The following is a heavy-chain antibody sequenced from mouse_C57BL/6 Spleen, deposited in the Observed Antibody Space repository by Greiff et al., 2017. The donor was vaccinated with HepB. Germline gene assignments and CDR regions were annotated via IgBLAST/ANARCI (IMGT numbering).Heavy chain of an antibody. J-gene: IGHJ4*01. CDR1: GYTFTSYW. CDR3: ARSGYNSSGYENYAMDY. D-gene: IGHD3-2*02. V-gene: IGHV1-69*01. Sequence: QVQLKQPGAELVMPGASVKLSCKASGYTFTSYWMHWVKQRPGQGLEWIGEIDPSDSYTNYNQKFKGKSTLTVDKSSSTAYMQLSSLTSEDSAVYYCARSGYNSSGYENYAMDYWGQGTSVTVSS. CDR2: IDPSDSYT.